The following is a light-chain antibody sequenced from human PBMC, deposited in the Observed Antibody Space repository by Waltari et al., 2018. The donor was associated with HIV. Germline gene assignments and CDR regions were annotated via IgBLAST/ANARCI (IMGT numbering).Light chain of an antibody. CDR3: QRYGSSPPLT. CDR2: GAS. Sequence: EIVLTQSPGTLSLSPGERATLSCRASQSVTSSYLALYQQKSGQAPRLLIYGASTRATGIPDRFIGGGSGTDFTLTISRLEPEDFAVYYCQRYGSSPPLTFGGGTKVEIK. J-gene: IGKJ4*01. CDR1: QSVTSSY. V-gene: IGKV3-20*01.